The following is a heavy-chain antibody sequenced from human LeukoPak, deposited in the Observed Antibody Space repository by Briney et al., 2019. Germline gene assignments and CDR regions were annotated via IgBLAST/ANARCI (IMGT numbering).Heavy chain of an antibody. J-gene: IGHJ6*02. CDR3: TSPLREYYYGMDV. CDR1: GFTFSGSA. Sequence: PGGFLKLSCAASGFTFSGSAMHWVRQASGKGLEWVGRIRSKANSYATAYAASVKGRFTISRDDSKNTAYLQMNSLKTEDTAVYYCTSPLREYYYGMDVWGQGTTVTVSS. V-gene: IGHV3-73*01. D-gene: IGHD5-24*01. CDR2: IRSKANSYAT.